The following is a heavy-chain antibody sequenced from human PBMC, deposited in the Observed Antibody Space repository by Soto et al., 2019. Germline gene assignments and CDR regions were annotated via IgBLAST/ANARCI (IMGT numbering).Heavy chain of an antibody. CDR3: ARRDYYDSSGYYY. V-gene: IGHV3-48*03. Sequence: DVQLVESGGGLVQPGGSLRLSCGASGFTFSSYEMNWVRQAPGKGLEWVSYISSSGSTIYYADTVKGRFTISRDNVKNSLYLQMNSLRAADTAVYYCARRDYYDSSGYYYWGQGTLVTVSS. CDR2: ISSSGSTI. J-gene: IGHJ4*02. D-gene: IGHD3-22*01. CDR1: GFTFSSYE.